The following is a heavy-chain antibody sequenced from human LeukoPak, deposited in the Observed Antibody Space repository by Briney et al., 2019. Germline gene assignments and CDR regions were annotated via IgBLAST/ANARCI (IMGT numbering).Heavy chain of an antibody. V-gene: IGHV4-30-2*01. J-gene: IGHJ4*02. CDR1: GFTFSSYS. Sequence: LRLSCAASGFTFSSYSMNWVRQPPGKGLEWIGYIYHSGSSDYTPSLKSRVTISVDKSKNQLSLRLSSVTAADTAVYYCARANYYFDYWGQGTLVTVSS. D-gene: IGHD5-24*01. CDR3: ARANYYFDY. CDR2: IYHSGSS.